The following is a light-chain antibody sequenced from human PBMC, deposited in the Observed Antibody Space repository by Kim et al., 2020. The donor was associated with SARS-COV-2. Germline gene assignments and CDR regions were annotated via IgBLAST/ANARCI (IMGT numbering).Light chain of an antibody. CDR1: SSNDGRNYG. Sequence: GQRVTIPCHEHSSNDGRNYGVHWYQQVPGQAPTLLVNGNRDRPSGVPDRFSASRSGTSASLAITGLQAEDEADYYCHSYDSSLRILFGGGTKLTVL. J-gene: IGLJ3*02. CDR2: GNR. V-gene: IGLV1-40*01. CDR3: HSYDSSLRIL.